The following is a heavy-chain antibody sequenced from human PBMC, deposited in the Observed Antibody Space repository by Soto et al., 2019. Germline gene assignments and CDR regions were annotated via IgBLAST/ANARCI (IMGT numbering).Heavy chain of an antibody. CDR1: GFTFDDYT. D-gene: IGHD6-19*01. CDR2: ISWDGGST. CDR3: AKVGTLKAVAPLWLWFDP. J-gene: IGHJ5*02. Sequence: EVQLVESGGVVVQPGGSLRLSCAASGFTFDDYTMHWVRQAPGKGLEWVSLISWDGGSTYYADSVKGRFTISRDNSKNSLYLQMNSLRTEDTALYYCAKVGTLKAVAPLWLWFDPWGQGTLVTVSS. V-gene: IGHV3-43*01.